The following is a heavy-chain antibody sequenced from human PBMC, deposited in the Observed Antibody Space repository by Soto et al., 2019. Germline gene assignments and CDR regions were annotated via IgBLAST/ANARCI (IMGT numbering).Heavy chain of an antibody. D-gene: IGHD3-16*02. CDR3: AHIVITYGGVVGDDAFDV. CDR1: GFSLATKGVG. Sequence: GSGATLVNPTETLTLTCTFSGFSLATKGVGVGWIRQSPGKALEWLAVVYWDNDRRYSPSLTTRLTVTKDSSKNQVALTMTNMDSVDTGTFYCAHIVITYGGVVGDDAFDVWGQGTVVTVSS. J-gene: IGHJ3*01. CDR2: VYWDNDR. V-gene: IGHV2-5*02.